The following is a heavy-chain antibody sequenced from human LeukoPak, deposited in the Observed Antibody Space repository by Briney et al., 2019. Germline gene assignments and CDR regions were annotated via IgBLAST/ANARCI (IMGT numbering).Heavy chain of an antibody. CDR2: FDPEDGET. CDR3: ANDSRSSWYYFDY. V-gene: IGHV1-24*01. CDR1: GSTLTELS. D-gene: IGHD6-13*01. Sequence: ASETLSCKVSGSTLTELSMHWVRQAPGKGLEWMGAFDPEDGETIYAQKFQGRVTMTEDTSTDTAYMELSSLRSEDTAVYYCANDSRSSWYYFDYWGQGALVTVSS. J-gene: IGHJ4*02.